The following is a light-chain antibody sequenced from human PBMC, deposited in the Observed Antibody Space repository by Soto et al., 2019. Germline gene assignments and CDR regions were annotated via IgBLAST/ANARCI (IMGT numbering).Light chain of an antibody. V-gene: IGKV1-9*01. CDR1: QAINNN. Sequence: IQLTESPSSLSASVGDRVTITCRASQAINNNLACYQQRPGKAPKLLIYAAFTLQSGVPSRFSGSGSGTDFTLTISSLQPEDFVTYYFQQLNSXHLTFGAGTKV. CDR2: AAF. CDR3: QQLNSXHLT. J-gene: IGKJ4*01.